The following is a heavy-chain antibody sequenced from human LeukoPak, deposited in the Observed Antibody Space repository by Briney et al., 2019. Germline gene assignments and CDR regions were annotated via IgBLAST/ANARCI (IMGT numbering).Heavy chain of an antibody. V-gene: IGHV1-18*01. CDR1: GYTFTCYG. CDR3: ARDLKYNILTGYRSSFGFDP. CDR2: ISAYNGNT. D-gene: IGHD3-9*01. Sequence: ASVKVSCKASGYTFTCYGISWVRQAPGQGLEWMGWISAYNGNTNYAQNLQGRVTMTTDTSTTTAYMELRSLRSDDTAVYYCARDLKYNILTGYRSSFGFDPWGQGTLVTVSS. J-gene: IGHJ5*02.